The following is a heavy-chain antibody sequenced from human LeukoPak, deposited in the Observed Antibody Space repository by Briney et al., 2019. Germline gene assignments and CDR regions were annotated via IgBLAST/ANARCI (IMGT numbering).Heavy chain of an antibody. V-gene: IGHV4-34*01. CDR2: INHSGST. J-gene: IGHJ6*02. CDR3: ARGHPNYYYYYGMDV. Sequence: SETLSLTCAVYGGSFSGYYWSWIRQPPGKGLEWIGEINHSGSTNYNPSLKSRVTISVDTSKNQFSLKLSSVTAADTAVYYCARGHPNYYYYYGMDVWGQGTTVTVSS. CDR1: GGSFSGYY.